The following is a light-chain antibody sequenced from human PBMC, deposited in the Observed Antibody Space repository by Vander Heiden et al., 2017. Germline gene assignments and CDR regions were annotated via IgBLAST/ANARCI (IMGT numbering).Light chain of an antibody. V-gene: IGLV3-1*01. CDR3: QAWDSSTVV. Sequence: YELTQPPSASVALGQTASITSSGDKLGDKYACWYQQKPGQSPVLVIYQDSKRPSGIPERFSGSNSGNTATLTISGTQAMDEADYYCQAWDSSTVVFGGGTKLTVL. CDR1: KLGDKY. J-gene: IGLJ2*01. CDR2: QDS.